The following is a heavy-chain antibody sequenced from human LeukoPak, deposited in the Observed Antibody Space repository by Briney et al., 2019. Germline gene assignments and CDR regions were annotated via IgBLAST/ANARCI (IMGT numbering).Heavy chain of an antibody. CDR1: GFTFSSYA. V-gene: IGHV3-23*01. CDR2: ISGSGGST. Sequence: PGGSLRLSCAASGFTFSSYAMSWVRQAPGKGLEWVSAISGSGGSTYYADSVKGRFTISRDNSKNTLYLQMNSLRAEDTAVYYCAKDSKALRIAVAGTVYWGQGTLVTVSS. D-gene: IGHD6-19*01. CDR3: AKDSKALRIAVAGTVY. J-gene: IGHJ4*02.